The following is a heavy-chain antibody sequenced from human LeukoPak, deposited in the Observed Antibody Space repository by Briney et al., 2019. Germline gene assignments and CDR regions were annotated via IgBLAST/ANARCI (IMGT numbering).Heavy chain of an antibody. CDR3: ARGAGERGRQWLVPFDY. CDR2: VSAYNGNI. J-gene: IGHJ4*02. CDR1: GYTFTSYG. Sequence: ASVKVSCKASGYTFTSYGITWVRQAPGQGLEWMGWVSAYNGNIDYAQNLQGRVIMTTDTSTNTAYMELGSLKSDDTAIYYCARGAGERGRQWLVPFDYWGQGTLVTVSS. V-gene: IGHV1-18*01. D-gene: IGHD6-19*01.